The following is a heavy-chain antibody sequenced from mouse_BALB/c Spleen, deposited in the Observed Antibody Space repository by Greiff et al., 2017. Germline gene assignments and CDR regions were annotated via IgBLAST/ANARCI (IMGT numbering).Heavy chain of an antibody. CDR1: GFNIKDYY. CDR2: IDPENGNT. CDR3: ARRYPYAMDY. Sequence: VQLQQSGAELVRPGALVKLSCKASGFNIKDYYMHWVKQRPEQGLEWIGWIDPENGNTIYDPKFQGKASITADTSSNTAYLQLSSLTSEDTAVYDCARRYPYAMDYWGQGTSVTVSA. D-gene: IGHD1-1*01. J-gene: IGHJ4*01. V-gene: IGHV14-1*02.